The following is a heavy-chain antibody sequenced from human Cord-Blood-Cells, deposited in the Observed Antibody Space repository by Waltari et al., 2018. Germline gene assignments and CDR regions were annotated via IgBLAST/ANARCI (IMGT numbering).Heavy chain of an antibody. CDR2: MNPNSGGT. CDR3: ARDGGSGSYGTDY. Sequence: QVQLVQSGAEVKKPGASVKVSCKASGYTFTGYYMHWVRQAPGQGLEWMGWMNPNSGGTNYAQKLQGRVTMTRDTSISTAYMELSRLRSDDTAVYYCARDGGSGSYGTDYWGQGTLVTVSS. J-gene: IGHJ4*02. V-gene: IGHV1-2*02. CDR1: GYTFTGYY. D-gene: IGHD1-26*01.